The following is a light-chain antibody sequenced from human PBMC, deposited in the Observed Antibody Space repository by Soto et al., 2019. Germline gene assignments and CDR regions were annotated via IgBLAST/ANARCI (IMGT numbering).Light chain of an antibody. J-gene: IGKJ2*01. CDR2: STS. Sequence: DIQMTQSPSSLSASVGDRVTITCRANQGIRDALGWYQQKPGKVPKRLIYSTSRLQSGVPSRFSGSGSETEFTLTISSLQPEDFATYYCLQNSDYPFTFSQGTRL. CDR3: LQNSDYPFT. V-gene: IGKV1-17*01. CDR1: QGIRDA.